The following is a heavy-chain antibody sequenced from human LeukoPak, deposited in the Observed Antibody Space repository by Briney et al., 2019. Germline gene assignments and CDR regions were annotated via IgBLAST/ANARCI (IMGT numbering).Heavy chain of an antibody. D-gene: IGHD3-22*01. CDR2: IYHSGST. V-gene: IGHV4-34*01. J-gene: IGHJ5*02. Sequence: SETLSLTCAVYGGSFSGYYWSWIRQPPGKGLEWIGSIYHSGSTYYNPSLKSRVTVSLDTSKNQFSLKLSSVTAADTAVYFCARVGIYYDTSGYSWPHWFDPWGQGTLVTVSS. CDR3: ARVGIYYDTSGYSWPHWFDP. CDR1: GGSFSGYY.